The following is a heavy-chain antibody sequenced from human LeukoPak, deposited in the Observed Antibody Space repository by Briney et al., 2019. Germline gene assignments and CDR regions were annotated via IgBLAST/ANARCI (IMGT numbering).Heavy chain of an antibody. CDR1: GYTFTSYG. Sequence: ASVKVSCKASGYTFTSYGISWVRQAPGQGLERMGWISAYNGNTNYAQKLQGRVTMTTDTSTSTAYMELRSLRSDDTAVYYCAREPAGYSSGRTFFDYWGQGTLVTVSS. CDR2: ISAYNGNT. CDR3: AREPAGYSSGRTFFDY. J-gene: IGHJ4*02. V-gene: IGHV1-18*01. D-gene: IGHD6-25*01.